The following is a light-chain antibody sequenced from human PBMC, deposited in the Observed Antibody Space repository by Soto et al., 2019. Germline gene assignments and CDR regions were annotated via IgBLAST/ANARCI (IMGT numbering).Light chain of an antibody. CDR1: QSISSK. V-gene: IGKV3-15*01. J-gene: IGKJ1*01. CDR3: QQYKDWPPWT. CDR2: GAS. Sequence: EIVMTQSPATLSVSPGETATLSCRASQSISSKLAWYQQKPGQAPRLLVYGASTRATGIPARFSGSGSGTEFTLTISGLQSEDFAVYYCQQYKDWPPWTFDQGTKVEIK.